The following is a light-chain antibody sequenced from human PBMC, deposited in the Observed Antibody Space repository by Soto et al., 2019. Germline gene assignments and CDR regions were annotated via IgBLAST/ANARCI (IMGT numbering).Light chain of an antibody. J-gene: IGKJ1*01. CDR1: QSVSNNY. V-gene: IGKV3-20*01. CDR3: QQYGSSGT. CDR2: GAS. Sequence: ENVCTHCPCTLALSPGERASLSCRASQSVSNNYLAWYQQKPGQAPRLLIYGASNRATGIPDRFSGSGSGTDFTLTISRLEPEDFAVYYCQQYGSSGTFGQGTKVDI.